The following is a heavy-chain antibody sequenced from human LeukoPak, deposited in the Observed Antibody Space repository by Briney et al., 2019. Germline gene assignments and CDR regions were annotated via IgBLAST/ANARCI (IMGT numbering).Heavy chain of an antibody. V-gene: IGHV3-21*01. Sequence: GGSLRLSCAASGFTFSSYSMNWVRQAPGKGLEWVSSISSSSYIYYADSVKGRFTISRDNAKNSLYLQMNSLRAEDTAVYYCARDTGYCSSTSCPGPDFDYWGQGTLVTVSS. CDR3: ARDTGYCSSTSCPGPDFDY. D-gene: IGHD2-2*01. CDR1: GFTFSSYS. CDR2: ISSSSYI. J-gene: IGHJ4*02.